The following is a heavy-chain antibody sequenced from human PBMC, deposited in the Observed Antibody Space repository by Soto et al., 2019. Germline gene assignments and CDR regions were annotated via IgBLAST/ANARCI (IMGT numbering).Heavy chain of an antibody. CDR2: ISSSSSYI. J-gene: IGHJ4*02. D-gene: IGHD6-19*01. CDR1: GFTFSSYS. CDR3: ASAIAVAGTSRDY. V-gene: IGHV3-21*01. Sequence: EVQLVESGGGLVKPGGSLRLSCAASGFTFSSYSMNWVRQAPGKGLEWVSSISSSSSYIYYADSVKGRFTISRDNAKNSLYLQMNRLRAKDTAVYYCASAIAVAGTSRDYWGQGTLVTVSS.